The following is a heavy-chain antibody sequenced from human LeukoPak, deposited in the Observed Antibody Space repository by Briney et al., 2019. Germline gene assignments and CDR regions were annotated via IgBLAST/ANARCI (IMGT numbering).Heavy chain of an antibody. D-gene: IGHD4-17*01. V-gene: IGHV1-69*05. CDR2: IMPLFGTA. Sequence: SVKVSCKASGGTFNNSAISWVRQAPGQGLERLGGIMPLFGTAGYAQKFQGRVTITKDESTRTVYLELTSLTSDDTAVYYCARDVHGDYGSGWFDPWGQGTLVSVSS. J-gene: IGHJ5*02. CDR1: GGTFNNSA. CDR3: ARDVHGDYGSGWFDP.